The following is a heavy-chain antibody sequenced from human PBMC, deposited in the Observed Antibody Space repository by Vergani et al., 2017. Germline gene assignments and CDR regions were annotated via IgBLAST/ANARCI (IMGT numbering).Heavy chain of an antibody. CDR3: AKYLRDSTDGLPDS. CDR2: IGKDGINT. Sequence: QVQLVESAGGVVQPGGSLSLHCAASGFPFSNLGMHWIRQAPGKGLEWLAYIGKDGINTRYRDAVKGRFTVSRDNSKDILYLQMDSLRSEDTALYYCAKYLRDSTDGLPDSWGPGTLVIVSS. D-gene: IGHD2-21*02. J-gene: IGHJ4*02. CDR1: GFPFSNLG. V-gene: IGHV3-30*02.